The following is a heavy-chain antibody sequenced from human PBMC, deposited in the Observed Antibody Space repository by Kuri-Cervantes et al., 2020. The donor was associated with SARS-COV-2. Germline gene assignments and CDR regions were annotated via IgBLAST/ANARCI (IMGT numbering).Heavy chain of an antibody. D-gene: IGHD1-26*01. CDR3: AKGIVGATDSDY. CDR1: GFTFSSYS. CDR2: ISSSSSHI. V-gene: IGHV3-21*04. Sequence: GGSLRLSCAASGFTFSSYSMNWVRQAPGKGLEWVSSISSSSSHIYYADSVKGRFTISRDNSKNTLYLQMNSLRAEDTAVYYCAKGIVGATDSDYWGQGTLVTVSS. J-gene: IGHJ4*02.